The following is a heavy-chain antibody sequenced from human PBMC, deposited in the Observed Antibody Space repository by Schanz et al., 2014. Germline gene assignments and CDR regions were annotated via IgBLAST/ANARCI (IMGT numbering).Heavy chain of an antibody. CDR1: GGSISNYY. CDR2: IYYRGNT. V-gene: IGHV4-59*01. D-gene: IGHD2-2*01. Sequence: QVQLQESGPGLVKPSETLSLTCTVSGGSISNYYWSWIRQPPGKGLEWIGSIYYRGNTYYNPSLKGRVTISVDTSKNQFSLNLSSVTAADTAVYYCARGRVVPAAPEFDYWGQGILVTVSS. J-gene: IGHJ4*02. CDR3: ARGRVVPAAPEFDY.